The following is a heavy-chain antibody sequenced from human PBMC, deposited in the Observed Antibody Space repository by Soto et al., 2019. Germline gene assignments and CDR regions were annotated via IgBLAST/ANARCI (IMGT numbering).Heavy chain of an antibody. D-gene: IGHD3-10*01. Sequence: ASVKVSCKASGYTFTNYGINWVRQAPGQGLEWMGWISVYNGNTNYAQKLQGRVTMTTDTSTNTAYMELRSLRSDDTAVYYCAGGGVRGVITRTRDYYGMDVWGQGTTVTVSS. CDR2: ISVYNGNT. CDR1: GYTFTNYG. J-gene: IGHJ6*02. V-gene: IGHV1-18*01. CDR3: AGGGVRGVITRTRDYYGMDV.